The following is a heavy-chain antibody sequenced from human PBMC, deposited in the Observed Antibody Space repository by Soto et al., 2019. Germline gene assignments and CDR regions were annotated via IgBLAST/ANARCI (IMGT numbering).Heavy chain of an antibody. V-gene: IGHV1-69*01. CDR3: ETLSRHGFVGLWYFDL. J-gene: IGHJ2*01. D-gene: IGHD3-10*01. Sequence: QVQLVQSGSEVRKPGSSVKGSCKASGDTFSSYTFAWVRQAPGQGLQWVGGIMPVFGTAYYAQNFQGRVTMTADESTSTVYMELSSLRSDDSAVFYCETLSRHGFVGLWYFDLWGRGPLVTVSS. CDR1: GDTFSSYT. CDR2: IMPVFGTA.